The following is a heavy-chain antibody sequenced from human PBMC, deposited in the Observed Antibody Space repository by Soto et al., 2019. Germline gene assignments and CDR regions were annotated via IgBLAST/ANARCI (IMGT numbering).Heavy chain of an antibody. J-gene: IGHJ4*02. CDR3: AKDTYYYDSSGYYPLYYFDY. CDR1: GFTVSSNY. Sequence: GGSLRLSCAASGFTVSSNYMSWVRQAPGKGLEWVSVIYSGGSTYYADSVKGRFTISRDNSKNTLYLQMNSLRAEDTAVYYCAKDTYYYDSSGYYPLYYFDYWGQGTLVTVSS. CDR2: IYSGGST. D-gene: IGHD3-22*01. V-gene: IGHV3-53*05.